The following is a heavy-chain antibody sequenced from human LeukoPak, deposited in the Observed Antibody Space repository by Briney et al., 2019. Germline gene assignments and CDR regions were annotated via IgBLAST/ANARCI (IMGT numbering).Heavy chain of an antibody. J-gene: IGHJ4*02. V-gene: IGHV3-23*01. CDR3: AKGFDY. Sequence: PGGSLRLSCVASGFTFGNYGMAWVRQAPGKGLEWVSAITDSGGSTYYADSVKGRFTISRDNSKNTLYLQMNSLRAEDTAVYYCAKGFDYWGQGTLVTVSS. CDR1: GFTFGNYG. CDR2: ITDSGGST.